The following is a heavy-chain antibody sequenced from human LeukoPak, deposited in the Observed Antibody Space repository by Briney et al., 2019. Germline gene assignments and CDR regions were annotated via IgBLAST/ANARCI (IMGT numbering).Heavy chain of an antibody. Sequence: ASVKVSCKASGYTFTSFYMHWVRQAPGQGLEWMGILDPSGGSTSYAQKFQGRLTMTRDTSTTTVYMELSSLRSEDTAIYYCARASSSGRRFDYWGQGTLVTVSS. D-gene: IGHD2-2*01. V-gene: IGHV1-46*01. CDR1: GYTFTSFY. CDR2: LDPSGGST. J-gene: IGHJ4*02. CDR3: ARASSSGRRFDY.